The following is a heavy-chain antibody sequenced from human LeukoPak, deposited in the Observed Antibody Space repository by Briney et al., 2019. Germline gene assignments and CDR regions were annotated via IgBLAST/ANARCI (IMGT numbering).Heavy chain of an antibody. J-gene: IGHJ5*02. D-gene: IGHD3-22*01. Sequence: GASVKVSCKASGYTFTGYYMHWVRQAPGQGLEWMGRINPNSGGTNYAQKFQGRVTMTRDTSISTAYMELSRLRSDDTAVYYCARLPYNGSSGPTQNNWFDPWGQGTLVTVSS. CDR2: INPNSGGT. CDR3: ARLPYNGSSGPTQNNWFDP. CDR1: GYTFTGYY. V-gene: IGHV1-2*06.